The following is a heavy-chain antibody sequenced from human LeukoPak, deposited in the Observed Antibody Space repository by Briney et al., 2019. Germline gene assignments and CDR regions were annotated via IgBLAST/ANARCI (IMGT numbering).Heavy chain of an antibody. CDR3: TSIMVATDY. CDR2: IRSKANSYAT. J-gene: IGHJ4*02. V-gene: IGHV3-73*01. Sequence: PGRSLRLSCAASGFTFSGSAMHWVRQASGKGLEWVGRIRSKANSYATAYAASVKGRFTISRDDSKNTAYLQMNSLKTEDTAVYYCTSIMVATDYWGQGTLVTVSS. D-gene: IGHD2-8*01. CDR1: GFTFSGSA.